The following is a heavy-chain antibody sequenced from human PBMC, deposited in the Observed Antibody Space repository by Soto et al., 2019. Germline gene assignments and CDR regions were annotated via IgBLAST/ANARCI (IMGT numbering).Heavy chain of an antibody. V-gene: IGHV1-69*13. Sequence: SVKVSCKASGGTFSSYAISWVLQAPGQGLEWMGGIIPIFGTANYAQKFQGRVTITADESTSTAYMELSSLRSEDTAVYYCARDRHRVGVTAIQTHDAFDSWGQGTMVTVAS. CDR1: GGTFSSYA. J-gene: IGHJ3*02. D-gene: IGHD2-21*02. CDR3: ARDRHRVGVTAIQTHDAFDS. CDR2: IIPIFGTA.